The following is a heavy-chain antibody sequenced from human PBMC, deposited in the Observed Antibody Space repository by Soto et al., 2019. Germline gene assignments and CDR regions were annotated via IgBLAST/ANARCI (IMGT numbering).Heavy chain of an antibody. CDR1: GFKFGNYA. Sequence: GSLRLSCAASGFKFGNYAMSWVRQAPGKGLEWVSLISATGGGTYYADSVKGRFTISRDNSHNTLYLQVHSLTAEDTAVYYCAKDRREGGNSAFYFDFWGQGAQVTVSS. J-gene: IGHJ4*02. D-gene: IGHD3-16*01. CDR2: ISATGGGT. CDR3: AKDRREGGNSAFYFDF. V-gene: IGHV3-23*01.